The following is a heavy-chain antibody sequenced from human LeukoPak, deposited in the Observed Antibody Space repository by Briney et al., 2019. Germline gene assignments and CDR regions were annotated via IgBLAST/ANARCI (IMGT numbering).Heavy chain of an antibody. CDR1: GFTFDDYG. CDR2: INWNGGST. V-gene: IGHV3-20*04. CDR3: ARDVSPRYSSGWADAFDI. J-gene: IGHJ3*02. Sequence: GGSLRLSCAASGFTFDDYGMSWVRQAPGKGLEWVSGINWNGGSTGYADSVKGRFTISSDNAKNSLYLQMNSLRAEDTAVYYCARDVSPRYSSGWADAFDIWGQGTMVTVSS. D-gene: IGHD6-19*01.